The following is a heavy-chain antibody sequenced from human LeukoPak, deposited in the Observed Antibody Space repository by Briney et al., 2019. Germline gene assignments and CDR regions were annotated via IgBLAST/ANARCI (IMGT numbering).Heavy chain of an antibody. Sequence: GGSLRLSCAASGFTFSSYWLSWVRQAPGKGLEGVANIQGDGSENHYVDSVKGRFTISRDNAKNSLYLQMNSLRAEDTALYFCARDWTDAGAGTALDLWGQGTTVTVSS. J-gene: IGHJ3*01. CDR1: GFTFSSYW. D-gene: IGHD1-26*01. CDR3: ARDWTDAGAGTALDL. CDR2: IQGDGSEN. V-gene: IGHV3-7*01.